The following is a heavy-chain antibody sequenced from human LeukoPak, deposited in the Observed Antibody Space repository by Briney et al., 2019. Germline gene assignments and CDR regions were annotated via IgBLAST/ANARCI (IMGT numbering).Heavy chain of an antibody. Sequence: PGGSLRLSCAASGFTVSSNYMNWVRQAPGKGLEWGSVFYSGDSTYYADSVKGRFTISVDNAKNTSYLQMNSLTADDTAVYYCAREGNGDNAGAYYLDTWGQGTLVTVSS. CDR3: AREGNGDNAGAYYLDT. D-gene: IGHD4-17*01. CDR1: GFTVSSNY. J-gene: IGHJ4*02. V-gene: IGHV3-66*01. CDR2: FYSGDST.